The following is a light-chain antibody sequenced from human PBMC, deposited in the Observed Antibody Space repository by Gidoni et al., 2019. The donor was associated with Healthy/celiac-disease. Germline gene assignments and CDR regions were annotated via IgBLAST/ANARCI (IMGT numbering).Light chain of an antibody. J-gene: IGKJ4*01. CDR1: QSISSW. CDR2: KAS. V-gene: IGKV1-5*03. CDR3: QQYNSYPLT. Sequence: DIQMTQSPSTLSASVGDRVTITCRASQSISSWLAWYQQKPGKAPKLLIYKASSLESGVPSRFSGRGSGTEFTLTISSLQPDDFATYYCQQYNSYPLTFGEXPRWRSN.